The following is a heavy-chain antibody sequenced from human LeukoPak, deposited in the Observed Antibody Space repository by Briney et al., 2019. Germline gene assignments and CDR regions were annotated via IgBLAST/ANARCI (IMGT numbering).Heavy chain of an antibody. CDR1: GYTFTSYG. V-gene: IGHV1-18*04. Sequence: ASVKVSCKASGYTFTSYGISWVRQAPGQGLEWMGWISAYNGNTNYAQKLQGRVTMTTDTSTSTAYMELRSLRSDDTAVYYCARDSSASSWHVFDYWGQGTLVTVSS. CDR2: ISAYNGNT. D-gene: IGHD6-13*01. J-gene: IGHJ4*02. CDR3: ARDSSASSWHVFDY.